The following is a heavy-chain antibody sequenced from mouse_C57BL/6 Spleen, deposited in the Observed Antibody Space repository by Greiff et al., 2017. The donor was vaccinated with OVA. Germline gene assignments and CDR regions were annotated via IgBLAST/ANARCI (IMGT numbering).Heavy chain of an antibody. CDR1: GFSLSTFGMG. CDR3: ARIGGITTVVAPTDV. Sequence: QVTLKVSGPGILQPSQTLSLTCSFSGFSLSTFGMGVGWLRQPSGKGLEWLAHIWWDDDKYYNPALKSRLTISKDTSKNQVFLKSANVDTADTATYYCARIGGITTVVAPTDVWGTGTTVTVSS. D-gene: IGHD1-1*01. V-gene: IGHV8-8*01. CDR2: IWWDDDK. J-gene: IGHJ1*03.